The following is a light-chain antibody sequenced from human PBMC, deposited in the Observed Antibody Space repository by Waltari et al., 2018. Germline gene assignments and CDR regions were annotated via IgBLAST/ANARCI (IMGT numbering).Light chain of an antibody. V-gene: IGLV1-47*01. CDR1: SSTIGSYY. CDR3: ATWDGSRSSWV. J-gene: IGLJ3*02. Sequence: QSVLTQPPSASGTPGQRVTIFCSGSSSTIGSYYVYWYQQLPGTAPKLLMFNDHPRPSGVPTRFSGAKSGTSASLAISGLRSEDEAEYYCATWDGSRSSWVFGGGTKLTVL. CDR2: NDH.